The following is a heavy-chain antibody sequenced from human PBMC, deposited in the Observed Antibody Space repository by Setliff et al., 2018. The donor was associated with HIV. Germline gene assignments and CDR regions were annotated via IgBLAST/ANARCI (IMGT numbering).Heavy chain of an antibody. Sequence: SETLSLTCIVSGDSISSGTYYWNWIWQPDGKGLEWIGHVYSSGSTSYNPSLKSRVTISVDTSKNQFSLNLNSVTAADTAVYYCARVRMITFGGVFDYWGQGTLVTVSS. CDR1: GDSISSGTYY. CDR2: VYSSGST. CDR3: ARVRMITFGGVFDY. V-gene: IGHV4-61*09. D-gene: IGHD3-16*01. J-gene: IGHJ4*02.